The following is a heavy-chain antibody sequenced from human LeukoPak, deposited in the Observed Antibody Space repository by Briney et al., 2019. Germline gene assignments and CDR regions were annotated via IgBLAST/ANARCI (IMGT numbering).Heavy chain of an antibody. Sequence: SETLSPTCTVSGGSISSYYWSWIRQPPGKGLEWIGYIYYSGSTNYNPSLKSRVTISVDTSKNQFSLSLSSVTAADTAVYYCARITFVVEGYGMDVWGQGTTVTVSS. CDR1: GGSISSYY. CDR2: IYYSGST. CDR3: ARITFVVEGYGMDV. V-gene: IGHV4-59*08. D-gene: IGHD2-21*01. J-gene: IGHJ6*02.